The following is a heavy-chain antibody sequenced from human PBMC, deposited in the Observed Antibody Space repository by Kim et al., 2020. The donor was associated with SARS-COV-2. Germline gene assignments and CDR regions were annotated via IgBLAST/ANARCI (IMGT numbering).Heavy chain of an antibody. CDR1: GFTFSRCA. CDR3: AKEGCSGGSCHAHYGMDD. CDR2: ISDIGDAT. J-gene: IGHJ6*02. D-gene: IGHD2-15*01. Sequence: GGSLRLSCAASGFTFSRCAMNWVRQAPGKGLEWVSAISDIGDATYYADYVKGRFTISRDNSRNTLYLQVNSLGAGDTAIYYCAKEGCSGGSCHAHYGMDDWGQGTTVTVSS. V-gene: IGHV3-23*01.